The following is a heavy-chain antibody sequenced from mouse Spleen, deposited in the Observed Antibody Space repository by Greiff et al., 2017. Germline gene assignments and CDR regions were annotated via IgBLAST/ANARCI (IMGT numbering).Heavy chain of an antibody. V-gene: IGHV1-63*02. CDR1: GYTFTNYW. CDR3: ARRDLGSSSYAVYFDY. J-gene: IGHJ2*01. Sequence: QVQLQQSGAELVRPGTSVKISCKASGYTFTNYWLGWVKQRPGHGLEWIGDIYPGGGYTNYNEKFKGKATLTADTSSSTAYMQLSSLTSEDSAVYFCARRDLGSSSYAVYFDYWGQGTTLTVSS. CDR2: IYPGGGYT. D-gene: IGHD1-1*01.